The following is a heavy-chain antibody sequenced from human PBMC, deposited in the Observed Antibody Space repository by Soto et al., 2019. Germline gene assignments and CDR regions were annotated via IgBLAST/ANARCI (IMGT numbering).Heavy chain of an antibody. CDR1: GGSVSSGSYY. Sequence: LSLTCTVSGGSVSSGSYYWSWIRQPPGKGLEWIGYIYYSGSTNYNPSLKSRVTISVDTSKNQFSLKLSSVTAADTAVYYCARDGSGSYPFDYWGQGTLVTVSS. CDR2: IYYSGST. V-gene: IGHV4-61*01. J-gene: IGHJ4*02. D-gene: IGHD3-10*01. CDR3: ARDGSGSYPFDY.